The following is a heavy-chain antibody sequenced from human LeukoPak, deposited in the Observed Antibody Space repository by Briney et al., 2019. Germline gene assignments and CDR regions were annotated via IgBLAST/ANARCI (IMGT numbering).Heavy chain of an antibody. J-gene: IGHJ5*02. V-gene: IGHV3-48*01. D-gene: IGHD3-10*01. CDR3: VRAHHPGGWFDP. CDR1: GFTFSHYS. Sequence: GGSLRLSCTASGFTFSHYSMNWVRQAPGKGLEWTSYISSSSSTIYYADSVKGRFTISRDNAKNSLYLQMNSLTAEDTAVHYCVRAHHPGGWFDPWGQGTLVTVSS. CDR2: ISSSSSTI.